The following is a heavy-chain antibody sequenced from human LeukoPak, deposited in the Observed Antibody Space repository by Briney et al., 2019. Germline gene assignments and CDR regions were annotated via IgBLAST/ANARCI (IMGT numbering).Heavy chain of an antibody. Sequence: GGSLRLSCAASGFTFSRYAMTWVRQAPGKGLEWVSTISGVGDRTYFADSVKGRFTVSRDNSKSTLYLQMNRLRAEDTAVYYCAKGFGDTTFGVVTANDYWGQGILVIVS. CDR3: AKGFGDTTFGVVTANDY. CDR2: ISGVGDRT. J-gene: IGHJ4*02. D-gene: IGHD3-3*01. CDR1: GFTFSRYA. V-gene: IGHV3-23*01.